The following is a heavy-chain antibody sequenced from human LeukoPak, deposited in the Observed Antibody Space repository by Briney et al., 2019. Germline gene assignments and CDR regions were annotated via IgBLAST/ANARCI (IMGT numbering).Heavy chain of an antibody. CDR3: AKGVINYDILTGAMFDP. J-gene: IGHJ5*02. V-gene: IGHV3-66*03. CDR1: GFTVSSNY. D-gene: IGHD3-9*01. CDR2: IYSSDST. Sequence: QPGGSLRLSCAASGFTVSSNYMSWVRQAPGKGLEWVSVIYSSDSTYYADSVKGRFTISRDNSKNTLYLQMNSLRAEDTAVYYCAKGVINYDILTGAMFDPWGQGTLVTVSS.